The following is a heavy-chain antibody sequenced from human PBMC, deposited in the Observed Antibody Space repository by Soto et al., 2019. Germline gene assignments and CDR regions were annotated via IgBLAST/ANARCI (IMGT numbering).Heavy chain of an antibody. V-gene: IGHV3-30-3*01. CDR1: GFTFSSYA. J-gene: IGHJ6*02. CDR3: ARDRRGSYYYGSGRYYYGMDV. Sequence: PGGSLRLSCAASGFTFSSYAMHWVRQAPGKGLEWVAVILSDGSNKWYVDSVKGRFTISRDNSKNTLYLQMNSLRAEDTAVYYCARDRRGSYYYGSGRYYYGMDVWGQGTTVTGSS. CDR2: ILSDGSNK. D-gene: IGHD3-10*01.